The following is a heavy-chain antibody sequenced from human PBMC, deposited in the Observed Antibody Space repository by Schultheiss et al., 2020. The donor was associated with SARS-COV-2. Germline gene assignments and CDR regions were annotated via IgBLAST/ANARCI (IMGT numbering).Heavy chain of an antibody. CDR2: MNPNSGNT. D-gene: IGHD2-2*01. Sequence: ASVKVSCKASGYTFTSYDINWVRQATGQGLEWMGWMNPNSGNTGYAQKFQGRVTMTRNTSISTAYMELSSLRSEDTAVYYCARGLDVVVVPAAIPNYYYGMDVWGQGTTVTVSS. J-gene: IGHJ6*02. CDR3: ARGLDVVVVPAAIPNYYYGMDV. V-gene: IGHV1-8*01. CDR1: GYTFTSYD.